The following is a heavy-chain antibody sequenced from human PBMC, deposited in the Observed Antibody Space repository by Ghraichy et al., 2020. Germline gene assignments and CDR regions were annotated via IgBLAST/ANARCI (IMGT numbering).Heavy chain of an antibody. CDR2: IIPIFGTA. CDR1: GGTFNSYA. D-gene: IGHD3-10*01. J-gene: IGHJ6*02. Sequence: SVKGSCKASGGTFNSYAISWVRQAPGQGLEWMGGIIPIFGTANYAQKFQGRVTITADESTSTAYMELSSLRSEDTAVYYCARTMVRGVIRYYYYYYGMDVWGQGTTVTVSS. V-gene: IGHV1-69*13. CDR3: ARTMVRGVIRYYYYYYGMDV.